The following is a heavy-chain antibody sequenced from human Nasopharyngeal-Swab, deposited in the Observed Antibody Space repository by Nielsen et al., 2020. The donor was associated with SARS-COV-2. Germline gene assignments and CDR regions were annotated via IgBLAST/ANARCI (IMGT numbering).Heavy chain of an antibody. CDR3: ARDWAHYYGSGALLLWWFDP. D-gene: IGHD3-10*01. Sequence: GGSLRLSCAASGFTFSSYAMHWVRQAPGKGLEWVAVISYDGSNKYYADSVEGRFTISRDNSKNTLYLQMNSLRAEDTAVYYCARDWAHYYGSGALLLWWFDPWGQGTLVTVSS. V-gene: IGHV3-30-3*01. J-gene: IGHJ5*02. CDR1: GFTFSSYA. CDR2: ISYDGSNK.